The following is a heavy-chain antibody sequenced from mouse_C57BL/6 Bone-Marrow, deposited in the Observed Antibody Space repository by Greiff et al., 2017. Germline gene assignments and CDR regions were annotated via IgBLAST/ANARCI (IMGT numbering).Heavy chain of an antibody. CDR2: IHPNSGST. D-gene: IGHD2-14*01. CDR3: ARVYYRYYFDY. V-gene: IGHV1-64*01. J-gene: IGHJ2*01. CDR1: GYTFTSYW. Sequence: QVQLQQPGAELVKPGASVKLSCKASGYTFTSYWMHWVKQRPGQGLEWIGMIHPNSGSTNYNEKFKSKAPLTVDKSSSTAYMQLSSLTSEDSAVYYCARVYYRYYFDYWGQGTNLTVSS.